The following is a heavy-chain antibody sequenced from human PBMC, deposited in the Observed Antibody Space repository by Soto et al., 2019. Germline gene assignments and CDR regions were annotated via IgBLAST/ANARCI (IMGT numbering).Heavy chain of an antibody. CDR1: GYSFTSYW. J-gene: IGHJ5*02. D-gene: IGHD3-16*02. CDR2: IYPGDSDT. V-gene: IGHV5-51*01. Sequence: GESLKISCKGSGYSFTSYWIGWVRQMPGKGLEWMGIIYPGDSDTRYSPSFQGQVTISADKSISTAYLQWSSLKASDTAMYYCARQDDYVWGSYRSVNWFDPWGQGTLVTVSS. CDR3: ARQDDYVWGSYRSVNWFDP.